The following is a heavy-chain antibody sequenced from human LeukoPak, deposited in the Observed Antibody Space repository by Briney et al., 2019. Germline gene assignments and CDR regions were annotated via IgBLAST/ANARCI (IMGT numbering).Heavy chain of an antibody. J-gene: IGHJ4*02. CDR3: GRDGGPYYDTSGYTYYFDY. CDR2: ISSRSSYI. CDR1: GFTFSSYS. D-gene: IGHD3-22*01. Sequence: GGSLRLSCAASGFTFSSYSMNWVRQAPGKGLQWVSCISSRSSYIYYADSVKGRFTISRDNAKNSLYLQMNSLRAVDTAVYYCGRDGGPYYDTSGYTYYFDYWGQGTLVTVSS. V-gene: IGHV3-21*01.